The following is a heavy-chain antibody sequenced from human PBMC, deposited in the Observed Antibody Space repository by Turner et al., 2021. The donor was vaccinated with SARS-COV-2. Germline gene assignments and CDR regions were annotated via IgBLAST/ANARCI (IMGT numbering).Heavy chain of an antibody. J-gene: IGHJ4*02. V-gene: IGHV3-48*03. CDR2: ISGSGSTI. CDR3: ARGRSWNY. CDR1: GFTFSSYD. Sequence: VQLVESGGVLVQPGGSLRLSCAASGFTFSSYDMNWVRQAQGKGLEWVSYISGSGSTIYYGDSMKGRVAVSRDNAKNSLYLQVNSLRVEDTAVYYCARGRSWNYWGQGTLITVSS. D-gene: IGHD1-26*01.